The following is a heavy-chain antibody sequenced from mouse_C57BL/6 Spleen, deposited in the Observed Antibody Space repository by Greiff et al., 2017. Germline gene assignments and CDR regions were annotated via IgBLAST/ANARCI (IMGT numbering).Heavy chain of an antibody. CDR3: ARGKTAQATTFFAY. V-gene: IGHV1-80*01. CDR2: IYPGDGDT. Sequence: QVQLQQSGAELVKPGASVKISCKASGYAFSSYWMNWVKQRPGKGLEWIVQIYPGDGDTNYNGKFKGKATLTADKASSTAYMQLSSLTSEDSAVYFCARGKTAQATTFFAYWGQGTLVTVSA. CDR1: GYAFSSYW. J-gene: IGHJ3*01. D-gene: IGHD3-2*02.